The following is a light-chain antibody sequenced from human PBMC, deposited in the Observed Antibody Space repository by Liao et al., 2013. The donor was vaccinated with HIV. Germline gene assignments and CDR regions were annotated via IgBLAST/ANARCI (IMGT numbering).Light chain of an antibody. CDR1: LLPNYY. CDR2: KDT. CDR3: QSADSSGTHWV. Sequence: SYELTQPPSVSVSPGQTAKITCSGELLPNYYAYWYQQMPGQAPVLLIYKDTDRPSGISDRFSGSSSGKTVTLTISAVQADDEADYYCQSADSSGTHWVFGGGTKLTVL. V-gene: IGLV3-25*03. J-gene: IGLJ3*02.